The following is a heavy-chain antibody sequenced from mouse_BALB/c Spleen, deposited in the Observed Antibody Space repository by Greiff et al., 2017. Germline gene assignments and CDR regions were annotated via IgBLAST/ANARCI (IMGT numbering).Heavy chain of an antibody. CDR1: GYTFTDYN. Sequence: EVQRVESGPELVKPGASVKIPCKASGYTFTDYNMDWVKQSHGKSLEWIGDINPNNGGTIYNQKFKGKATLTVDKSSSTAYMELRSLTSEDTAVYYCARAYYRYDAYAMDYWGQGTSVTVSS. J-gene: IGHJ4*01. D-gene: IGHD2-14*01. CDR3: ARAYYRYDAYAMDY. V-gene: IGHV1-18*01. CDR2: INPNNGGT.